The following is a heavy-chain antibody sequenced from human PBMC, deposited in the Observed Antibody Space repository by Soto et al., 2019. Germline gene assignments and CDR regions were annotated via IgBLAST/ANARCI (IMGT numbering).Heavy chain of an antibody. D-gene: IGHD2-21*02. CDR3: ARQQYTVVTVFDV. CDR2: DPSSGKT. V-gene: IGHV4-59*02. CDR1: GGSVTPYY. Sequence: QVQLQESGPGLVTTSDTLSLTCTVSGGSVTPYYWSWILQSPGEGLAWMGYDPSSGKTGYNPSLKSRVSMSIDTSKNEFSLKLTSLTAADAATYYCARQQYTVVTVFDVWGQGTTVAFSS. J-gene: IGHJ3*01.